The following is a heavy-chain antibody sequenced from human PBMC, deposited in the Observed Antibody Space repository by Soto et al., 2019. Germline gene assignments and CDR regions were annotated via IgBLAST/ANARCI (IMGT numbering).Heavy chain of an antibody. V-gene: IGHV6-1*01. Sequence: TLSLTCAISGDSVSSNSAAWNWIRQSPSRGLEWLGRTYYGSKWYEDYAVSVKSRIIISADTSKNQFSLHLHSVTPEDTAVYYCARDPRRNPYYRYYGIDVWGQGTTVTVSS. J-gene: IGHJ6*02. CDR2: TYYGSKWYE. CDR3: ARDPRRNPYYRYYGIDV. CDR1: GDSVSSNSAA.